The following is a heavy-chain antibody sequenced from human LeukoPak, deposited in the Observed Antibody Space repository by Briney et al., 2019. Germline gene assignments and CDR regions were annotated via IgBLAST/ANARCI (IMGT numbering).Heavy chain of an antibody. D-gene: IGHD6-13*01. J-gene: IGHJ5*02. CDR3: ARDGAIAAATWFDP. CDR1: GYTFTGYY. CDR2: INPNNGGT. V-gene: IGHV1-2*02. Sequence: ASVKVSCKASGYTFTGYYMHWVRQAPGQGLEWMGWINPNNGGTNYAQKFQGRVTMTRDTSISTAYMELSRLRSDDTAVYYCARDGAIAAATWFDPWGQGTLVTVSS.